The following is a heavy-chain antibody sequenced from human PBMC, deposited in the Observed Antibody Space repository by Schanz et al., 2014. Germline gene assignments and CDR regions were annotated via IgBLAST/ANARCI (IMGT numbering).Heavy chain of an antibody. CDR3: ARDSAGTTVGVLAA. V-gene: IGHV3-66*02. Sequence: EVQVVESGGGLVQPGGSLRLSCVASGFNVSKSYVSWVRQAPGKGLEWVSLIYKSGSAFYTDSVKGRLTISRDNSKNTVYLEMNRLRTDDTALYDCARDSAGTTVGVLAAWGQGLLVTFSS. J-gene: IGHJ5*02. CDR1: GFNVSKSY. CDR2: IYKSGSA. D-gene: IGHD1-1*01.